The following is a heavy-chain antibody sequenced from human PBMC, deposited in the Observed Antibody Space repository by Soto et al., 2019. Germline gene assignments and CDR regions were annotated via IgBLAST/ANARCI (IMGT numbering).Heavy chain of an antibody. Sequence: SETLSLTCTVFGGSISSGDYYWSWIRQPPGKGLEWIGYIYYSGSTNYNPSLKSRVTISVDRSKNQFSLKLSSVTAADTAVYYCARRYGGNFDYWGQGTLVTVSS. J-gene: IGHJ4*02. CDR3: ARRYGGNFDY. D-gene: IGHD1-26*01. CDR2: IYYSGST. V-gene: IGHV4-61*08. CDR1: GGSISSGDYY.